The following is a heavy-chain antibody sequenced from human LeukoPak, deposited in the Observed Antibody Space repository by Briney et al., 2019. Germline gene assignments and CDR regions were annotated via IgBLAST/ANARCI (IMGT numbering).Heavy chain of an antibody. V-gene: IGHV3-74*01. D-gene: IGHD2-21*01. Sequence: PGGSLRLSCEVSGLTFSNVWMHWVRQTPGQGLVWVCRINTAGSTVYADPVKGRFTISRDNAKNMVYLQMNSLRTEDTAVYYCASFRDTDNWGRGIMVTVSS. CDR3: ASFRDTDN. CDR2: INTAGST. CDR1: GLTFSNVW. J-gene: IGHJ3*01.